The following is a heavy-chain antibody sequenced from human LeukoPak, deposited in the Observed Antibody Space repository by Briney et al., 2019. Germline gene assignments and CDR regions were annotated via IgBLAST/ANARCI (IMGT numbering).Heavy chain of an antibody. V-gene: IGHV4-34*01. J-gene: IGHJ4*02. CDR2: INHSGST. CDR3: ARDRGVTTFGYFDY. Sequence: PSETLSLTCAVYGGSFSGYYWSWIRRPPGKGLEWIGEINHSGSTNYNPSLKSRVTISVDTSKNQFSLKLSSVTAADTAVYYCARDRGVTTFGYFDYWGQGTLVTVSS. D-gene: IGHD4-17*01. CDR1: GGSFSGYY.